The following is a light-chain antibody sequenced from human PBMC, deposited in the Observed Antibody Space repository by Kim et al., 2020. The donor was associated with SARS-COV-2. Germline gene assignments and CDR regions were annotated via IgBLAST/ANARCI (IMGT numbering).Light chain of an antibody. CDR1: QSVSSNY. J-gene: IGKJ4*01. Sequence: EIVLTQSPGTLSLSPGERATLSCRASQSVSSNYLAWYQQKPGQAPRLLIYGASSRATGIPDRFSGSGSGTDFTLTISRLEPDDFAVYYCQQYRTSPLTFGGGTKVDIK. V-gene: IGKV3-20*01. CDR3: QQYRTSPLT. CDR2: GAS.